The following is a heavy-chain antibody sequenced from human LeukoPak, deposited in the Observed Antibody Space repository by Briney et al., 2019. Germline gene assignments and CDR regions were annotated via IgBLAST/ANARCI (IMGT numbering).Heavy chain of an antibody. CDR2: IYTSESP. V-gene: IGHV4-4*07. Sequence: SETLSLTCTVSGGSITSYYWSWVRQPAGKGLEWIGRIYTSESPTYNPSLKSRVTISVDTSKNQFSLKLSSVTAADTAVYYCARDCIVVPAAMRVEWFDPWGQGTLVTVSS. CDR3: ARDCIVVPAAMRVEWFDP. J-gene: IGHJ5*02. D-gene: IGHD2-2*01. CDR1: GGSITSYY.